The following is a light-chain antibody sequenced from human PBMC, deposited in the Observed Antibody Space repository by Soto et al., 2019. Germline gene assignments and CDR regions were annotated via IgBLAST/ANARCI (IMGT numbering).Light chain of an antibody. CDR2: EVN. J-gene: IGLJ1*01. CDR3: SSYTSSSTLYV. Sequence: QSALTQPASVSGSPRQSITISCTGASSDVGGYTYVSWYQQHPGKAPKLIIYEVNNRPSGVSHRFSGSKSGNTASLTISGLQAEDEADHYCSSYTSSSTLYVFGTGTKLTVL. V-gene: IGLV2-14*01. CDR1: SSDVGGYTY.